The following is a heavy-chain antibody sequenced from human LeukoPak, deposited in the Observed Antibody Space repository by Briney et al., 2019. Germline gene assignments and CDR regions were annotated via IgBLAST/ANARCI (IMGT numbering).Heavy chain of an antibody. CDR2: VYRSGGT. V-gene: IGHV4-4*02. CDR1: GDSISDKYR. D-gene: IGHD2-8*01. Sequence: SGTLSLTCAVSGDSISDKYRWRWVRQFPDKGLEWIGEVYRSGGTSYNPSLKSRVTVSIDYSKNQFSLNLRSVTAADTAVYYCGRHANGDSSAAFDLWGQGTMVFVSS. CDR3: GRHANGDSSAAFDL. J-gene: IGHJ3*01.